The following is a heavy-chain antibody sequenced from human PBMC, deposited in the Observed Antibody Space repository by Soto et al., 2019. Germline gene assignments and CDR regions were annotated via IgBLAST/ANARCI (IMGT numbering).Heavy chain of an antibody. D-gene: IGHD3-22*01. CDR1: GFTFSSYA. CDR2: ISGSGGST. Sequence: EVQLLESGGGLVQPGGSLRLSCAAAGFTFSSYAMSWVRQAPGKELELVSAISGSGGSTYYADSVKGRFTISRDNSKNTVYMQMNSLRAEDTAVYYCAKDRSGRGMILVAALWGGFDYWGEGPLVTVSS. CDR3: AKDRSGRGMILVAALWGGFDY. V-gene: IGHV3-23*01. J-gene: IGHJ4*02.